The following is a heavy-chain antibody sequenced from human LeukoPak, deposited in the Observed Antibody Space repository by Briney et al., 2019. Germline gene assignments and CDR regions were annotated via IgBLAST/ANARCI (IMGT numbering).Heavy chain of an antibody. CDR1: GYTFTGYY. V-gene: IGHV1-2*02. D-gene: IGHD3-16*01. CDR3: AKGDSYDPFEH. J-gene: IGHJ4*02. CDR2: INVKDGDT. Sequence: ASVKVSCTASGYTFTGYYIHWVRQAPGQGLEWMGWINVKDGDTNYAQKFQGRVTVTRDTSISTAYMELSRLRPEDTAVYYCAKGDSYDPFEHWGLGTLVTVSS.